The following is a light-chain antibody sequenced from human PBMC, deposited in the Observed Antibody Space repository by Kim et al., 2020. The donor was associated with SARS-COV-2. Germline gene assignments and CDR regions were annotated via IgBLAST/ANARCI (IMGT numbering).Light chain of an antibody. Sequence: DIQMTQSPSTLSASVGDRVTITCRASQSISSWLAWYQQKPGKAPKLLIYDASSLESGVPSRFSGSGSGTEFTLTISSLQPDDFATSYCQQYNSYSPLTFGGGTKLEIK. CDR1: QSISSW. CDR2: DAS. J-gene: IGKJ4*01. V-gene: IGKV1-5*01. CDR3: QQYNSYSPLT.